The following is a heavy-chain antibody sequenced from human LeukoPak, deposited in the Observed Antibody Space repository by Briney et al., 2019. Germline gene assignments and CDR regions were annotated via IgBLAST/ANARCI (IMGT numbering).Heavy chain of an antibody. J-gene: IGHJ5*02. V-gene: IGHV5-51*01. CDR2: IYPGDSDT. Sequence: GESLQITCKGSGYSFSSYWIGWVRHMPGKGLEWMGIIYPGDSDTRYSPSFQGQVTVSADKSISTAYLQWSSLKASDTAMYYCARHPGANWFDPWGQGTLVTVSS. CDR3: ARHPGANWFDP. CDR1: GYSFSSYW.